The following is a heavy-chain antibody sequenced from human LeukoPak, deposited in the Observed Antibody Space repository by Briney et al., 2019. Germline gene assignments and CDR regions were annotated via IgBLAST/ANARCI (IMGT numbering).Heavy chain of an antibody. V-gene: IGHV1-69*06. D-gene: IGHD1-26*01. CDR1: GGTFSSYA. CDR3: ARAIEPVVGASPFDY. Sequence: SVKVSCKASGGTFSSYAISWVRQAPGQGLEWMGGIIPIFGTANYAQKLQGKVTITADKSTSTAYMELSSLRSEDTAVYYCARAIEPVVGASPFDYWGQGTLVTVSS. CDR2: IIPIFGTA. J-gene: IGHJ4*02.